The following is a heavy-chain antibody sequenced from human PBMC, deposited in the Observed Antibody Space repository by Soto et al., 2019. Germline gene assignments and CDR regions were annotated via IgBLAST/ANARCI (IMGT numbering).Heavy chain of an antibody. Sequence: EVQLLESGGGLVQPGGSLRLSCAASGFIFRNYAMSWVRQAPGKGLEWVSTISGSGDSTYYADSVKGRFTISKDYSKITLYLQMNCLRAEDTAVYYCVTLLPAVIQYYFDYWGQGTLVTVSS. D-gene: IGHD2-2*01. CDR3: VTLLPAVIQYYFDY. J-gene: IGHJ4*02. CDR1: GFIFRNYA. CDR2: ISGSGDST. V-gene: IGHV3-23*01.